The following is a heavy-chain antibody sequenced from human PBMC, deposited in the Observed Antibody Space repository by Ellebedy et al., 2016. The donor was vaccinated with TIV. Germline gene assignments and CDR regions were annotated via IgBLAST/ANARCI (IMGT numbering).Heavy chain of an antibody. D-gene: IGHD2-2*01. CDR1: GFTFSSYD. Sequence: GESLKISCAASGFTFSSYDMHWVRQATGKGLEWVSAIGTAGDTYYPGSVKGRFTISRENAKNSLYLQMNSLRAGDTAVYYCARGHRRFSRDIVVVPAAFFDYWGQGTLVTVSS. J-gene: IGHJ4*02. CDR2: IGTAGDT. CDR3: ARGHRRFSRDIVVVPAAFFDY. V-gene: IGHV3-13*04.